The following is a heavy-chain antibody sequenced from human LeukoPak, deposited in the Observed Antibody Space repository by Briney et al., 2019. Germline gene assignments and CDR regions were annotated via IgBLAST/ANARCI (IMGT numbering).Heavy chain of an antibody. V-gene: IGHV3-23*01. D-gene: IGHD4-17*01. Sequence: GASLRLSCAASGFTFNKYAMNWGRQAPGKGLEWVSTISVSGGSTYYADSVKGRFTISRDNSKNILYLQMNSLRAEDTAVYYCAKDWKDYGDFHTFDIWGQGTVVTVSS. CDR1: GFTFNKYA. J-gene: IGHJ3*02. CDR3: AKDWKDYGDFHTFDI. CDR2: ISVSGGST.